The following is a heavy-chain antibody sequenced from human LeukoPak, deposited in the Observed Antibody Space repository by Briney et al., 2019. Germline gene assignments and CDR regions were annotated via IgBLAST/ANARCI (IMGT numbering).Heavy chain of an antibody. V-gene: IGHV3-21*01. CDR3: ARGATDTTRWFDP. CDR2: ISRTSESI. Sequence: PGGTLRLSCTASGFTFSTFGMSWVRQAPGKGLEWVSIISRTSESIFYADSVKGRFTISRDNAKNSLYLQMNGLRAEDTAAYYCARGATDTTRWFDPWGQGTLVTVSS. J-gene: IGHJ5*02. CDR1: GFTFSTFG. D-gene: IGHD1-7*01.